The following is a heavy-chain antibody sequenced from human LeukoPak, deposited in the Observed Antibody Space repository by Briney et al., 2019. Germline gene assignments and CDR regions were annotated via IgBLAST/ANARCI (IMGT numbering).Heavy chain of an antibody. V-gene: IGHV3-48*04. J-gene: IGHJ2*01. CDR1: GFTFSGYS. CDR3: ASQSLGYYDILTGSSWGFV. D-gene: IGHD3-9*01. Sequence: GGSLRLSCAASGFTFSGYSMNWVRQAPGKGLEWVSSISSSSSLIYYADSVKGRFTISRDNAKNSLSLQLNSLRAEDTAVYYCASQSLGYYDILTGSSWGFVWGRGTLVTVSS. CDR2: ISSSSSLI.